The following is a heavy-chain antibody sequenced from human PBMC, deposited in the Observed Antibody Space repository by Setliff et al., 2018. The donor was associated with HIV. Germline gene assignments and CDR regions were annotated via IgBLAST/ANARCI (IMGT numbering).Heavy chain of an antibody. CDR1: GHTLTELY. V-gene: IGHV1-24*01. CDR2: YAPEKREK. D-gene: IGHD1-26*01. CDR3: ATHRWYSGSYLLDY. Sequence: GASVKVSCKVSGHTLTELYMNWVRQAPGKGLEWMGGYAPEKREKIYAQKLQGRVTMTEDTSTDTAYMELRSLRSEDTALYYCATHRWYSGSYLLDYWGQGTLVTVSS. J-gene: IGHJ4*02.